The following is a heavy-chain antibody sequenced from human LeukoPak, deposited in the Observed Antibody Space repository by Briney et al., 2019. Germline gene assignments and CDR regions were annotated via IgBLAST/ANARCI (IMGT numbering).Heavy chain of an antibody. Sequence: SVKVSCKASGGTFSSYAISWVRQAPGQGLEWMGRIIPILGIANYAQKFQGRVTITADKSTSTAYMELSSLRSEDTAAYYCAAPKTAQGYSSSWYDAFDIWGQGTMVTVSS. CDR2: IIPILGIA. J-gene: IGHJ3*02. D-gene: IGHD6-13*01. CDR1: GGTFSSYA. V-gene: IGHV1-69*04. CDR3: AAPKTAQGYSSSWYDAFDI.